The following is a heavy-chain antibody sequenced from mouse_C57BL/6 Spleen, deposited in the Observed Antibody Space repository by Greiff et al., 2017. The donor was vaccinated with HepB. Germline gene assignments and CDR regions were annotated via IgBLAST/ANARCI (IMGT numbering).Heavy chain of an antibody. CDR2: ISDGGSYT. D-gene: IGHD2-2*01. CDR1: GFTFSSYA. J-gene: IGHJ3*01. CDR3: ARGGLWLRRGFAY. V-gene: IGHV5-4*03. Sequence: EVKLVESGGGLVKPGGSLKLSCAASGFTFSSYAMSWVRQTPEKRLEWVATISDGGSYTYYPDNVKGRFTISRDNAKNNLYLLMSHLKSEDTAMYDCARGGLWLRRGFAYWGQGTLVTVSA.